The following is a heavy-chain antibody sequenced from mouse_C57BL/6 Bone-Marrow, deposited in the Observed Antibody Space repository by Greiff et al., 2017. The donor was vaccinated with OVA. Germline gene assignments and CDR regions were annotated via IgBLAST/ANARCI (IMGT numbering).Heavy chain of an antibody. V-gene: IGHV5-6*01. D-gene: IGHD2-4*01. Sequence: EVQRVESGGDLVKPGGSLKLSCAASGFTFSSYGMSWVRQTPDKRLEWVATISSGGSYTYYPDSVKGRFTISRDNAKNTLYLQMSSLKSEDTAMYYCARDYYDYDLYYFDYWGQGTTLTVSS. CDR1: GFTFSSYG. CDR3: ARDYYDYDLYYFDY. CDR2: ISSGGSYT. J-gene: IGHJ2*01.